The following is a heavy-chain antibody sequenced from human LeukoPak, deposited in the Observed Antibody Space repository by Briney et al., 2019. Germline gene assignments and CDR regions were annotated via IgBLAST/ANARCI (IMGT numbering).Heavy chain of an antibody. J-gene: IGHJ6*02. Sequence: SVKVSCKASGFTFTSSAVQWVRQARGQRLEWIGWIVVGSGNTDYAQKFQERVTITRDMSTSTAYMELSSLRSEDTAVYYCAADPPHYYGSSYGMDVWGQGTTVTVSS. CDR1: GFTFTSSA. CDR2: IVVGSGNT. CDR3: AADPPHYYGSSYGMDV. V-gene: IGHV1-58*01. D-gene: IGHD3-10*01.